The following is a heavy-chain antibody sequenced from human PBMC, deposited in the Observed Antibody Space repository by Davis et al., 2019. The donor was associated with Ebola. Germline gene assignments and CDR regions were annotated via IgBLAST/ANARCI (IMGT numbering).Heavy chain of an antibody. CDR3: AKGRIPHLPFDY. CDR2: ISYDGSNK. J-gene: IGHJ4*02. V-gene: IGHV3-30*04. Sequence: GESLKISCAASGFTFSSYAMHWVRQAPGKGLEWVAVISYDGSNKYYADSVKGRFTISRDNSKNTLYLQMNSLRAEDTAVYYCAKGRIPHLPFDYWGQGTLVTVSS. CDR1: GFTFSSYA.